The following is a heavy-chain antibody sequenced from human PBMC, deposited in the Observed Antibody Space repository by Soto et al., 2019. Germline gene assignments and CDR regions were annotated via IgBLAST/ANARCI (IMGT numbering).Heavy chain of an antibody. CDR2: IYWDDDK. J-gene: IGHJ5*02. Sequence: QITLKESGPTLVKPTQTLTLTCTFSGFSLSTSGVGVGWIRQPPGKALEWLALIYWDDDKRYSPSLKSRLTITKAPSKNQVVLTMTNMDPVDTATYYCAHSHYDILTGHQGGWFDPWGQGTLVTVSS. V-gene: IGHV2-5*02. CDR3: AHSHYDILTGHQGGWFDP. CDR1: GFSLSTSGVG. D-gene: IGHD3-9*01.